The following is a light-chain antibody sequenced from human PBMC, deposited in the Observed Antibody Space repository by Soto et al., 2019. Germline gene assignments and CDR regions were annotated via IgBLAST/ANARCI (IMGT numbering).Light chain of an antibody. J-gene: IGLJ3*02. CDR2: EVT. V-gene: IGLV2-8*01. CDR3: SSHAGINNVV. CDR1: SSDVGGYNY. Sequence: QSVLTQPPSASGSPGQSVTISCTVTSSDVGGYNYVSWYQQHPGKAPKLMIYEVTKRPSGVPDRFSGSKSGNTASLTVSGLLAEGEADYYCSSHAGINNVVFGGGTKVTVL.